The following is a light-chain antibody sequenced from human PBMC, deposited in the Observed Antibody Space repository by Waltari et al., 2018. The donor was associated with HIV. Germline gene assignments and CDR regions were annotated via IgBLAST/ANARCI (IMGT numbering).Light chain of an antibody. J-gene: IGLJ1*01. V-gene: IGLV2-23*02. CDR2: EVT. CDR3: CSCPRSGIRYV. CDR1: SSNVGSDDL. Sequence: QSVLTQPASVSGSPGQSITISFTGTSSNVGSDDLFSWYQQHPGEAPKLIIYEVTKRPSGVSNRFSGSKSGNTASLTISGLQAEDEADYYCCSCPRSGIRYVFGTGTKVTVL.